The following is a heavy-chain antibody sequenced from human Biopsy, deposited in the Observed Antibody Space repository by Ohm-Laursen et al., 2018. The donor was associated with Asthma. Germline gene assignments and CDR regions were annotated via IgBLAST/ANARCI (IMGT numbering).Heavy chain of an antibody. J-gene: IGHJ4*02. CDR2: IYYSGST. CDR3: ARAQDYYDSRGYYRSFDY. V-gene: IGHV4-31*03. Sequence: TLSLTCSVSYGSITSGGYYWTWIRQHPRKGLEWIGFIYYSGSTYYNPSLKSRVSISIDTSKNQFSLKLSSVTAADTAVYYCARAQDYYDSRGYYRSFDYWGQGTLVTVPS. CDR1: YGSITSGGYY. D-gene: IGHD3-22*01.